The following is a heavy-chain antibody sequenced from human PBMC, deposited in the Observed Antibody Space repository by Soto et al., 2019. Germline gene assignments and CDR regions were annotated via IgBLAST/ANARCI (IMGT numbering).Heavy chain of an antibody. CDR1: GFTFSSYA. CDR3: AKVATPIVVVPAALDY. CDR2: ISGSGGST. Sequence: GGSLRLSCAASGFTFSSYAMSWVRQAPGKGLEWVSAISGSGGSTYYADSVKGRFTISRDNSKNTLYLQMNSLRAEDTAVYYCAKVATPIVVVPAALDYWGQGTLVTVSS. J-gene: IGHJ4*02. V-gene: IGHV3-23*01. D-gene: IGHD2-2*01.